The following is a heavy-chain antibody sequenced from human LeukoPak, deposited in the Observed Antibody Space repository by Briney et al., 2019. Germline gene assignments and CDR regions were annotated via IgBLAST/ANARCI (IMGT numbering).Heavy chain of an antibody. CDR1: GYSISSGYY. CDR2: IYHSGNT. V-gene: IGHV4-38-2*02. J-gene: IGHJ4*02. Sequence: PSETLSLTCTVSGYSISSGYYWGWIRQSPGKGLEWIASIYHSGNTYYNPSLKSRVTISVDTSKNQFSLKLSSVTAADTALYYCARPDTGYSSSYYADWGQGTLVTVSS. CDR3: ARPDTGYSSSYYAD. D-gene: IGHD6-13*01.